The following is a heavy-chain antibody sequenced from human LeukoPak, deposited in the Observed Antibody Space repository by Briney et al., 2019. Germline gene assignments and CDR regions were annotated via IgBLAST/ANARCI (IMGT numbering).Heavy chain of an antibody. Sequence: PSETLSPTCAVYGGSFSGYYWSWIRQPPGKGLEWIGYIYYSGSTCYNPSLKSRVTISVDTSKNQFSLKLSSVTAADTAVYYCARDPGCSSTSCYGVWGQGTTVTVSS. V-gene: IGHV4-34*09. D-gene: IGHD2-2*01. CDR1: GGSFSGYY. CDR2: IYYSGST. CDR3: ARDPGCSSTSCYGV. J-gene: IGHJ6*02.